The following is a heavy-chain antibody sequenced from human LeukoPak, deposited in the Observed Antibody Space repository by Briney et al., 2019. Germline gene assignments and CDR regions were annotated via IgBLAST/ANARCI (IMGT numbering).Heavy chain of an antibody. V-gene: IGHV3-30*04. J-gene: IGHJ3*02. CDR1: GFTFSSYA. D-gene: IGHD2-15*01. CDR2: ISYDGSNK. CDR3: ARWGRSGGSQTAFDI. Sequence: GGSLRLSCAASGFTFSSYAMHWVRQAPGKGLEWVAVISYDGSNKYYADSVKGRFTISRDNSKNTLYLQMNSLRAEDTAVYYCARWGRSGGSQTAFDIWGQGTMVTVSS.